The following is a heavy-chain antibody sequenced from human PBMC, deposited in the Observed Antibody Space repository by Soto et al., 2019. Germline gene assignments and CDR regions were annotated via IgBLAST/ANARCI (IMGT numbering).Heavy chain of an antibody. J-gene: IGHJ4*02. Sequence: QVQFAQSGAEVKKPGASVKISCKASGYTFNDHGIHWVRQAPGQGLEWMGWIDIGKGKKKYSANFQGRVAISRDTSTRTVYMELSSLKSEDSGVYYCARDLVRGSLYPYFDYWGQGTLVIVSS. CDR3: ARDLVRGSLYPYFDY. V-gene: IGHV1-3*04. D-gene: IGHD1-26*01. CDR2: IDIGKGKK. CDR1: GYTFNDHG.